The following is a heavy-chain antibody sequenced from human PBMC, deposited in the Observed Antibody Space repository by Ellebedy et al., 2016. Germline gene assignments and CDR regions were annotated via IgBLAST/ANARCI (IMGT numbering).Heavy chain of an antibody. CDR1: KFTFSSYA. Sequence: GESLKISXAAFKFTFSSYAMNWVRQAPGKGLEWVSSISSSTSYIYYADSVKGRFTISRDNAKKSLYLQMNSLRVEDTAVYYCARELGGFDAFDIWGQGTMVTVSS. CDR2: ISSSTSYI. V-gene: IGHV3-21*01. D-gene: IGHD1-26*01. CDR3: ARELGGFDAFDI. J-gene: IGHJ3*02.